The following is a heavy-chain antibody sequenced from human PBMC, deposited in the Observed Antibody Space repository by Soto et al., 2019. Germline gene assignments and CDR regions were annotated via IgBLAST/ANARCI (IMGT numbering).Heavy chain of an antibody. CDR3: AREGGVGATDGLYFDY. Sequence: PGGSLRLSCAASGFTFSSYGMHWVRQAPGKGLEWVAVIWYDGSNKYYADSVKGRFTISRDNSKNTLYLQMNSLRAEDTAVYYCAREGGVGATDGLYFDYWGQGTLVTVSS. V-gene: IGHV3-33*01. J-gene: IGHJ4*02. CDR2: IWYDGSNK. CDR1: GFTFSSYG. D-gene: IGHD1-26*01.